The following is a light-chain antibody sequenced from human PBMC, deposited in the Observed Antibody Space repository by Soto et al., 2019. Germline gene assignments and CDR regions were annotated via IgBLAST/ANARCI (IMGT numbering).Light chain of an antibody. CDR2: GAS. Sequence: EIVMTQSPATLSVSPGERATLSCRASQSVRINLAWYQQKPGQAPRLLIYGASTRATGIPARFSGSGSGTEFTLTISSLQSEDFAVSYCQHYNNWPPWTFGQGTKVEIK. CDR1: QSVRIN. V-gene: IGKV3-15*01. J-gene: IGKJ1*01. CDR3: QHYNNWPPWT.